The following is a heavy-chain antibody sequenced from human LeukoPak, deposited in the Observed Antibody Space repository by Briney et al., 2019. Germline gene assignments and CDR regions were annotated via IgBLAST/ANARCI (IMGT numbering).Heavy chain of an antibody. D-gene: IGHD6-19*01. V-gene: IGHV4-59*01. J-gene: IGHJ5*02. CDR2: IYYSGST. CDR1: GGSFSSYY. CDR3: ARERSSGWVNWFDP. Sequence: PSETLSLTCAVYGGSFSSYYWSWIRQPPGKGLEWIGYIYYSGSTNYNPSLKSRVTISVDTSKNQFSLKLSSVTAADTAVYYCARERSSGWVNWFDPWGQGTLVTVSS.